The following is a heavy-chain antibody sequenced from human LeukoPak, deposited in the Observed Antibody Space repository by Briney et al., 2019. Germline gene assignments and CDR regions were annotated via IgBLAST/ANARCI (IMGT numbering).Heavy chain of an antibody. V-gene: IGHV4-38-2*01. CDR3: ARAPRFLEWFAYYYYMDV. Sequence: PSETLSLTCAVSSYSISSGYYWGWSRQPPGKGLEWIGTNCHSGSTYYNPSLKSRVTISVDTSKSQFSLKLSSVTAADTAVYYCARAPRFLEWFAYYYYMDVWGKGTTVTVSS. CDR1: SYSISSGYY. D-gene: IGHD3-3*01. CDR2: NCHSGST. J-gene: IGHJ6*03.